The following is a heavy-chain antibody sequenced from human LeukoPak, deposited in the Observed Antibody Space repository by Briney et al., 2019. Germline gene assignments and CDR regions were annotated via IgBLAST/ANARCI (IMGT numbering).Heavy chain of an antibody. Sequence: ASVKVSCKASVYTFTGYYMHWVRQAPGQGLEWMGWINPNSRGTNYAQKFQGRVTMTRDTSISTAYMELSSLRSEDTAVYYCASLDAVAGTSGAFDIWGQGTMVTVSS. J-gene: IGHJ3*02. CDR3: ASLDAVAGTSGAFDI. CDR2: INPNSRGT. V-gene: IGHV1-2*02. CDR1: VYTFTGYY. D-gene: IGHD6-19*01.